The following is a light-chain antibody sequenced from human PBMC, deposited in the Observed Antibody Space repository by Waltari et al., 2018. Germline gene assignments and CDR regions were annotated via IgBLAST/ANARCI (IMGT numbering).Light chain of an antibody. CDR2: EVA. J-gene: IGLJ2*01. CDR1: SSDIGAYKY. V-gene: IGLV2-8*01. CDR3: SSYAGSNKLL. Sequence: QSALTQPPSASGSPGQTVIISCTGTSSDIGAYKYVSWYQQIPGRAPALIIYEVARRPPGVPDRFSGSKSGNTASLTVSGLQTEDEGDYYCSSYAGSNKLLFGGVTKLTVL.